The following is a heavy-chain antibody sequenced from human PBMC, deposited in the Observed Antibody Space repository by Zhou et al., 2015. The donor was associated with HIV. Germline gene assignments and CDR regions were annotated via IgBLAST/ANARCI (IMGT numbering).Heavy chain of an antibody. CDR1: GFRFDIYW. J-gene: IGHJ4*02. V-gene: IGHV3-74*02. D-gene: IGHD3-9*01. CDR3: VRGALNFDYFDF. Sequence: EVHLVESGGRLVQPGRSLKLSCAVSGFRFDIYWMHWVRQSPGKGLEWVANIDNDGSRYQYAVSVQGRFSISRDDLNAKVYLEMRSLTVDDTALYYCVRGALNFDYFDFWGQGTLVTVSS. CDR2: IDNDGSRY.